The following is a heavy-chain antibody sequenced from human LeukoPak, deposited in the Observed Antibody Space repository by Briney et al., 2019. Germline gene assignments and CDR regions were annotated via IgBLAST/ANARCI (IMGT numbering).Heavy chain of an antibody. V-gene: IGHV3-53*01. D-gene: IGHD6-6*01. Sequence: GGSLRLSCAASGFTVSSNYMSWVRQAPGKGLEWVSVIYSGGSTYYADSVKGRFTVSRDNAKNTLYLKVNNLRAEDTAVYYCARGPNSNWSGLDFWGQGTLLTVSS. CDR1: GFTVSSNY. CDR3: ARGPNSNWSGLDF. J-gene: IGHJ4*02. CDR2: IYSGGST.